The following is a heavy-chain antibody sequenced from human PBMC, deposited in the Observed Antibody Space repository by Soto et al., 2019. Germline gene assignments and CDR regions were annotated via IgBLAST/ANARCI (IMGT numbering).Heavy chain of an antibody. D-gene: IGHD6-13*01. CDR3: AREQQLVRAFDI. CDR2: IYYSGST. V-gene: IGHV4-59*01. CDR1: GGSISSYY. J-gene: IGHJ3*02. Sequence: SETLSLTCTVSGGSISSYYWSWIRQPPGKGLEWIGYIYYSGSTNYNPSLKSRVIISVDTSKNQFSLKLSSVTAADTAVYYCAREQQLVRAFDIWGQGTMVTVSS.